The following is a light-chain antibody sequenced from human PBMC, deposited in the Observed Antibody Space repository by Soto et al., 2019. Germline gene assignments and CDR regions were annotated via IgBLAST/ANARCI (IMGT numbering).Light chain of an antibody. V-gene: IGLV5-45*03. CDR3: VIWHSGAAV. J-gene: IGLJ7*01. CDR2: YRSDSDK. Sequence: QLVLTQPSSLSASPGASASLTCTLLSGINVGAYRIYWYQQKPGSPPQYLLRYRSDSDKHQGSGVPSRFSGSKDASANAGILLISGLQSEDEADYYCVIWHSGAAVFGGGTQLTVL. CDR1: SGINVGAYR.